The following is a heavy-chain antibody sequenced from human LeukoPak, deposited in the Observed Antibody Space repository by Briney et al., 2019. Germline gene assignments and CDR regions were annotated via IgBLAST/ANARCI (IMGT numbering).Heavy chain of an antibody. CDR2: IKRETDGGTT. V-gene: IGHV3-15*01. Sequence: GGSLRLSCAASGFTFSNAWISWVRQAPGKGLEWVGRIKRETDGGTTDYAAPVKGRFTISRDDSKSTLYLQMNSLKTDDTAVYYCTTKYYSDSSGYNNFDYWGQGTLVTVSS. D-gene: IGHD3-22*01. CDR1: GFTFSNAW. CDR3: TTKYYSDSSGYNNFDY. J-gene: IGHJ4*02.